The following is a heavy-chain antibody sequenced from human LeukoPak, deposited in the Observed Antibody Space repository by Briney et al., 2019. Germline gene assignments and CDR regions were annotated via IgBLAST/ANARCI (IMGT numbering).Heavy chain of an antibody. V-gene: IGHV1-18*01. D-gene: IGHD5/OR15-5a*01. J-gene: IGHJ4*02. CDR3: ARGPLRSFDY. Sequence: ASVKVSCKASGYTFTSYDINWVRQATGEGLEWMGWISAYNGNTNYAQKLQGRVTMTTDTSTSTAYMELRSLRSDDTAVYYCARGPLRSFDYWGKGTLVTVSS. CDR2: ISAYNGNT. CDR1: GYTFTSYD.